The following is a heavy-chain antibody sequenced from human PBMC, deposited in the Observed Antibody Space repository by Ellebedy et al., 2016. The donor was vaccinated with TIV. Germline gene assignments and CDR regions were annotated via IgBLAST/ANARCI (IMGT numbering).Heavy chain of an antibody. Sequence: PGGSLRLSCAASGFPFSNFGFSWVRQAPRRGLEWVSSISSSSGYIYYADSVKGRFTISRDNAKNSLYLQMNSLRAEDTAVYYCARDIVGVTRFYFDYWGQGILVTVSS. CDR2: ISSSSGYI. D-gene: IGHD1-26*01. CDR1: GFPFSNFG. V-gene: IGHV3-21*06. J-gene: IGHJ4*02. CDR3: ARDIVGVTRFYFDY.